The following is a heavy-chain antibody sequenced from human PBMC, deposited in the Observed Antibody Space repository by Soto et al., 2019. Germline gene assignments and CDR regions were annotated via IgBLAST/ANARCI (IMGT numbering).Heavy chain of an antibody. J-gene: IGHJ6*02. CDR3: ARTDRDFYGLDV. CDR1: GFTFRNYD. CDR2: ISAAGDP. V-gene: IGHV3-13*05. Sequence: EVQLVESGGGLVQPGGSLRLSCGASGFTFRNYDMHWGRQGTGKGLEWVSGISAAGDPDYADSVEGRFTISRENAQNSFFLQMNSLRVGDTAVYYCARTDRDFYGLDVWGQGTTVIVSS.